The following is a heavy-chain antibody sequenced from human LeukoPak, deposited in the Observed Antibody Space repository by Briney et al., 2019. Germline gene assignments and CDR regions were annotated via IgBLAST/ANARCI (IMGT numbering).Heavy chain of an antibody. D-gene: IGHD3-10*01. CDR2: IYYSGST. CDR3: ARDGMVRGVIGAFDI. CDR1: GGSISSYY. V-gene: IGHV4-59*01. J-gene: IGHJ3*02. Sequence: SETLSLTCTVSGGSISSYYWSWIRQPPGKGLEWIGYIYYSGSTNYNPSLKSRVTISVDTSKNQFSLKLSSVTAADTAVYYCARDGMVRGVIGAFDIWGQGTMVAVSS.